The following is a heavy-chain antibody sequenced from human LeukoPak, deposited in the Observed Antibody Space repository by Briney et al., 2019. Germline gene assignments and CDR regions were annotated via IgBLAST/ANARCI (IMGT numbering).Heavy chain of an antibody. CDR1: GFTFSNYA. Sequence: GGSLRLSCAASGFTFSNYAMSWVRQAPGKGLEWVSSISGTARSTYYADSVKGRFTISRDNSKNTLYLQMNSLRAEDTAVYYCATNSGYADYWGQGTLVTVSS. V-gene: IGHV3-23*01. J-gene: IGHJ4*02. D-gene: IGHD5-12*01. CDR3: ATNSGYADY. CDR2: ISGTARST.